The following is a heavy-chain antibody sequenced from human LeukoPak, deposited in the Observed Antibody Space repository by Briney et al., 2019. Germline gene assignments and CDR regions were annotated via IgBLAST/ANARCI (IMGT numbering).Heavy chain of an antibody. Sequence: VSGPALLKPTPTLTLTCTFSGFALRTRGKWVSWIRQPPGKALEWLSRSDWDEDKYYSTDLKTRLTISNDTSKNQVVLTMTNMDPVDTATYYCARILYGGNPYFDYWGQGTLVTVSS. J-gene: IGHJ4*02. V-gene: IGHV2-70*11. CDR2: SDWDEDK. CDR3: ARILYGGNPYFDY. D-gene: IGHD4-23*01. CDR1: GFALRTRGKW.